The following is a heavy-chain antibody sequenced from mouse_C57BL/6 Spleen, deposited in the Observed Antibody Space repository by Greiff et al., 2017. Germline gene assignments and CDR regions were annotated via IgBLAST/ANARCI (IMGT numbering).Heavy chain of an antibody. J-gene: IGHJ3*01. D-gene: IGHD2-4*01. V-gene: IGHV1-61*01. CDR2: IYPSDSET. CDR3: ARGAIYYDYDGFAY. CDR1: GYTFTSYW. Sequence: QVQLQQPGAELVRPGSSVKLSCKASGYTFTSYWMDWVKQRPGQGLEWIGNIYPSDSETHYNQKFKDKATLTVDKYSSTAYMQLSSLTSEDSAVYYCARGAIYYDYDGFAYWGQGTLVTVSA.